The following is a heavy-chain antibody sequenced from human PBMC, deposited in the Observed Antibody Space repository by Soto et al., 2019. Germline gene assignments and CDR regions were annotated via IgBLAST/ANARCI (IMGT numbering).Heavy chain of an antibody. D-gene: IGHD3-3*01. CDR3: ARVRVPPYYDFWSGSINGDYYYYGMDV. J-gene: IGHJ6*02. Sequence: GASVKVSCKASGYTFTSYGISWVRQAPGQGLEWMGWISAYNGNTNYAQELQGRVTMTTDTSTSTAYMELRSLRSDDTAVYYCARVRVPPYYDFWSGSINGDYYYYGMDVWGQGTTVTVSS. CDR2: ISAYNGNT. CDR1: GYTFTSYG. V-gene: IGHV1-18*01.